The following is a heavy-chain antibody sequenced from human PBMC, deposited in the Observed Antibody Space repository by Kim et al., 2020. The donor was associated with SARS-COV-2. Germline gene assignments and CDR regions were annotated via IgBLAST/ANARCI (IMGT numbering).Heavy chain of an antibody. CDR3: AREGGQRQRYFDWDFDY. CDR1: GGTFSSYA. J-gene: IGHJ4*02. V-gene: IGHV1-69*04. CDR2: IIPILGIA. Sequence: SVKVSCKASGGTFSSYAISWVRQAPGQGLEWMGRIIPILGIANYAQKFQGRVTITADKSTSTAYMELSSLRSEDTAVYYCAREGGQRQRYFDWDFDYWGQGTLVTVSS. D-gene: IGHD3-9*01.